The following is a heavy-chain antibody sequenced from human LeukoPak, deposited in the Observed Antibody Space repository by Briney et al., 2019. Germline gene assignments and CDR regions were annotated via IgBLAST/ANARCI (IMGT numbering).Heavy chain of an antibody. CDR3: TRVGARPVFTVVTALYFDY. J-gene: IGHJ4*02. CDR2: IRSKAYGGTT. D-gene: IGHD2-21*02. Sequence: GGSLRLSCAASGFTFGDYAMSWFRQAPGKGLEWVGFIRSKAYGGTTEYAASVKGRFTISRDDSKSIAYLQMNSLKTEDTAVYYCTRVGARPVFTVVTALYFDYWGQGTLVTVSS. V-gene: IGHV3-49*03. CDR1: GFTFGDYA.